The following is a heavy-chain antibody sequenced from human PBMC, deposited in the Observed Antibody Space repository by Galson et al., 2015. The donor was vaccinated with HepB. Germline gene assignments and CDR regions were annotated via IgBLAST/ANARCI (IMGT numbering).Heavy chain of an antibody. J-gene: IGHJ6*03. D-gene: IGHD3-10*01. Sequence: ETLSLTCTVSGGSISSSNYYWGWIRQPPGKGLEWIGSLYYSGRTFYNPSLKSRVTISVDRSKNQFSLRLTSVTAADTAVYYCARGGYYYGSGTFYHYYYMDVWGKGTTVTVSS. CDR3: ARGGYYYGSGTFYHYYYMDV. V-gene: IGHV4-39*07. CDR1: GGSISSSNYY. CDR2: LYYSGRT.